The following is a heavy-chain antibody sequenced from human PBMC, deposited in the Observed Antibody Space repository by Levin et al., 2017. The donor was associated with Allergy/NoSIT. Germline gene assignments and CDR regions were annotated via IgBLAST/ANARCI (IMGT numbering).Heavy chain of an antibody. CDR3: AREMAETAADTFDL. Sequence: ASVKVSCKASGYTFTFYGLTWVRQAPGQGLEWMGWISPYNGDTKYAQHLQGRVIMTADTSTSTAFMELRSLKFDDTAVYYCAREMAETAADTFDLWGQGTKVTVSS. V-gene: IGHV1-18*01. CDR2: ISPYNGDT. J-gene: IGHJ3*01. D-gene: IGHD2-8*01. CDR1: GYTFTFYG.